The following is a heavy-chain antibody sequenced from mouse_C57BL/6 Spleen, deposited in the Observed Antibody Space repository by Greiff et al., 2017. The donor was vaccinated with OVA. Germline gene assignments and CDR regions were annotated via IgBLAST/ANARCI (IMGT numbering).Heavy chain of an antibody. CDR1: GYTFTDYE. CDR3: TRYYGGSDFDY. J-gene: IGHJ2*01. CDR2: IDPETVGT. Sequence: VQLQESGAELVRPGASVTLSCKASGYTFTDYEMHWVKQTPVHGLEWIGAIDPETVGTAYNQKFKGKAILTADKSSSTAYMELRSLTAEDSAVYYCTRYYGGSDFDYWGQGTTLTVSS. D-gene: IGHD1-1*01. V-gene: IGHV1-15*01.